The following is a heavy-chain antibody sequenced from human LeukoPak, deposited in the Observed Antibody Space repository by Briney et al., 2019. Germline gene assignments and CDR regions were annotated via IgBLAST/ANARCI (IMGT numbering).Heavy chain of an antibody. CDR2: IGSSSSYI. V-gene: IGHV3-21*01. CDR1: GFTFSSYS. Sequence: GGPLRLSCAASGFTFSSYSMNWVRQAPGKGLEWVSSIGSSSSYIYYADSVKGRFTISRDNAKNSLYLQMDSLRAEDTAVYYCAGASPLDYWGQGTLVTVSS. J-gene: IGHJ4*02. CDR3: AGASPLDY.